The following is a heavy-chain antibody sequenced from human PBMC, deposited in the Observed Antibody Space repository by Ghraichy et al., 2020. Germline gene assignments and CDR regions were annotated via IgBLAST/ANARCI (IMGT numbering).Heavy chain of an antibody. V-gene: IGHV4-34*01. Sequence: SETLSLTCAVYGGSFSGYYWSWIRQPPGKGLEWIGEINHSGSTNYNPSLKSRVTISVDTSKNQFSLKLSSVTAADTAVYYCARGRRRDDYIWGSYRYGFAFDIWGQGTMVTVSS. CDR3: ARGRRRDDYIWGSYRYGFAFDI. J-gene: IGHJ3*02. D-gene: IGHD3-16*02. CDR2: INHSGST. CDR1: GGSFSGYY.